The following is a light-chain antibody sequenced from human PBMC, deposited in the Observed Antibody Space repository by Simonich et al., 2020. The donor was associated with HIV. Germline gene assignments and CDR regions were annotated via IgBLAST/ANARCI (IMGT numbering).Light chain of an antibody. Sequence: QSVLTQPPSVSGAPGQRVTISCTGSSSTIGAGYDVHWYQQLPGTAPKVLIYGNSNRPSGVPDRFSGSKSGTSASLAITGLQAEDEADYYCQSYDSSVSGPVVFGGGTKLTVL. CDR1: SSTIGAGYD. CDR2: GNS. J-gene: IGLJ2*01. CDR3: QSYDSSVSGPVV. V-gene: IGLV1-40*01.